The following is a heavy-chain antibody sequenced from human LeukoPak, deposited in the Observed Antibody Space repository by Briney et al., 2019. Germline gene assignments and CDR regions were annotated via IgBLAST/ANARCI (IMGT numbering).Heavy chain of an antibody. Sequence: PSETLSLTCTVSGGSISSHYWSWIRQPPGKGLEWIGYIYYSGSTNYNPSLKSRVTISVDTSKNQFSLKLSSVTAADTAVYYCARDGSSSSPGYYYYYMDVWGKGTTATVSS. CDR3: ARDGSSSSPGYYYYYMDV. V-gene: IGHV4-59*11. D-gene: IGHD6-6*01. CDR1: GGSISSHY. CDR2: IYYSGST. J-gene: IGHJ6*03.